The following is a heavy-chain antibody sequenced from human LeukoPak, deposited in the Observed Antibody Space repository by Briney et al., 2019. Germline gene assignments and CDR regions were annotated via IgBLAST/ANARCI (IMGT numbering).Heavy chain of an antibody. CDR2: VTTAGDT. CDR1: GFTFSSYD. D-gene: IGHD2-8*01. J-gene: IGHJ6*02. CDR3: ARAERYCTNGVCPTGAYYGMDV. Sequence: GGSLRLSCAASGFTFSSYDMHWVRQATGKGLEWVSSVTTAGDTYYPGSVKGRSTISRENAKNSFYLQMNSLRAGDTAVYYCARAERYCTNGVCPTGAYYGMDVWGQGTTVTVSS. V-gene: IGHV3-13*01.